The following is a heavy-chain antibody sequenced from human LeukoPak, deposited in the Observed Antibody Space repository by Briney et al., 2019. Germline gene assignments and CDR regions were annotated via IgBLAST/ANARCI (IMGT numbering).Heavy chain of an antibody. CDR3: AKSQALYSSSWNDAFDI. Sequence: QSGGSLRLSCAASGFTFSSYAMSWVRQAPGKGLEWVSAISGSGGSTYYADSVKGRFTISRDNSKNTLYLQMNSLRAEDTAVYYCAKSQALYSSSWNDAFDIWGQGTMVTVSS. D-gene: IGHD6-13*01. CDR1: GFTFSSYA. J-gene: IGHJ3*02. V-gene: IGHV3-23*01. CDR2: ISGSGGST.